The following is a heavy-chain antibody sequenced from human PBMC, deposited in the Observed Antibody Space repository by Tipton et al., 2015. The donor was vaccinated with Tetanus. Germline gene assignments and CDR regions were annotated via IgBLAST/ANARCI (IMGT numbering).Heavy chain of an antibody. Sequence: TLSLTCTVSGDSMTRYYWSWIRQPPGKGLEWISYIFASGSTNYNPALKSRVTISMDTSKNQISLNLASVTAADTAVYFCARANFDSSKKGPFDSWGQGIPVIVSA. CDR1: GDSMTRYY. J-gene: IGHJ4*02. D-gene: IGHD3-3*01. CDR3: ARANFDSSKKGPFDS. V-gene: IGHV4-4*08. CDR2: IFASGST.